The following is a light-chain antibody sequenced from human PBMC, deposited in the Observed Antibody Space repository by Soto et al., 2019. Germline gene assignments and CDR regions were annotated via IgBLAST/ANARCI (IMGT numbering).Light chain of an antibody. V-gene: IGKV1-39*01. CDR3: LQTYSPPPP. CDR2: DVS. CDR1: QSISTY. J-gene: IGKJ3*01. Sequence: DIQMTQSPSSLSASVGDRVTITCRASQSISTYLNWYRQKPGKAPNLLIYDVSSLQSGVPSRFRGSGSGTVFTLTISSLKVEDFATYYCLQTYSPPPPFGPGTKVDIK.